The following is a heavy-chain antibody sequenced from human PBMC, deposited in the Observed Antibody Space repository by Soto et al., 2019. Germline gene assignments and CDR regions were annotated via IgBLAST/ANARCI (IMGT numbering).Heavy chain of an antibody. CDR1: GFTFTTYA. D-gene: IGHD5-18*01. Sequence: QVQLVESGGGVVQPGRSLRLSCAASGFTFTTYAMHWLRQAPGKGLEWVALISYDGSNKYSADSVKGRFTISRDNSKNTLYLQMNSLRAEDTALYYCARAHGHTYGYHFDSWGQGTQVTVSS. CDR2: ISYDGSNK. CDR3: ARAHGHTYGYHFDS. V-gene: IGHV3-30-3*01. J-gene: IGHJ4*02.